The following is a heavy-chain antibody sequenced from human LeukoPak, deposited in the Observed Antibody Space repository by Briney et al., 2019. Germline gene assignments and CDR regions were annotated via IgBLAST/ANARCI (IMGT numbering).Heavy chain of an antibody. Sequence: SETLSLTCTVSGGSINSYYWSWIRRPPGKELEWIGYIFYSGTTNYNPSLKSRVTISVDTSKNQFSLKLSSVTAADTAVYYCARGGTVVNGFDYWGQGTLVTVSS. CDR3: ARGGTVVNGFDY. V-gene: IGHV4-59*01. CDR2: IFYSGTT. CDR1: GGSINSYY. J-gene: IGHJ4*02. D-gene: IGHD4-23*01.